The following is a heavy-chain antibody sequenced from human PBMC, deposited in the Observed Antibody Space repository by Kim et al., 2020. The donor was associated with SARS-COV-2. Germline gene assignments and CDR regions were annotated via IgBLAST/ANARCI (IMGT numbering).Heavy chain of an antibody. V-gene: IGHV4-30-2*03. J-gene: IGHJ3*02. D-gene: IGHD6-13*01. CDR3: ARHSSRIAAAGTDDAFDI. Sequence: KSRFTISVDTSKNQFSLKLSSVTAADTAVYYCARHSSRIAAAGTDDAFDIWGQGTMVTVSS.